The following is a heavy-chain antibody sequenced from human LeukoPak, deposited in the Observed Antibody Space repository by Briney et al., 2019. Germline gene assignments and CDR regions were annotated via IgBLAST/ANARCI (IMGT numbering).Heavy chain of an antibody. D-gene: IGHD6-13*01. CDR3: ANPAAAPLDY. J-gene: IGHJ4*02. CDR2: ISGSGGST. Sequence: PGRSLRLSCTASGFTFGDYAMSWVRQAPGKGLEWVSAISGSGGSTYYADSVKGRFTISRDNSKNTLYLQMNSLRAEDTAVYYCANPAAAPLDYWGQGTLVTVSS. V-gene: IGHV3-23*01. CDR1: GFTFGDYA.